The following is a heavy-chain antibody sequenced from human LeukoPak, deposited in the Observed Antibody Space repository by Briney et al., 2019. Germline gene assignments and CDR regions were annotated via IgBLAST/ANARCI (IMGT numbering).Heavy chain of an antibody. CDR1: GYTFNTYG. J-gene: IGHJ4*02. Sequence: EASVKVSCKASGYTFNTYGITWVRQGPGQGLEWMGWISAYNGHTQSAQKVQGRVTMTTDTSTNTAYMELRSLRSDDTAVYYCARDGWSLDSWRDYYNGYWGQGTLVIVSS. CDR3: ARDGWSLDSWRDYYNGY. CDR2: ISAYNGHT. V-gene: IGHV1-18*01. D-gene: IGHD3-3*01.